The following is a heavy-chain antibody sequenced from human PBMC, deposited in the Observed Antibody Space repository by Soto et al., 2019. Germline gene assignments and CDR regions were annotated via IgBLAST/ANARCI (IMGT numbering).Heavy chain of an antibody. CDR2: FYYSGST. J-gene: IGHJ4*02. D-gene: IGHD3-22*01. Sequence: PSETLSLTCTVSGGSISSGGYYWSWIRQSPGKGPEWSGHFYYSGSTNYNPSLKSRVTISVDTSKNQFSLKLSSVTAADTAVYYCARGNYYDSSGREPWGQGTLVTVSS. CDR1: GGSISSGGYY. CDR3: ARGNYYDSSGREP. V-gene: IGHV4-61*08.